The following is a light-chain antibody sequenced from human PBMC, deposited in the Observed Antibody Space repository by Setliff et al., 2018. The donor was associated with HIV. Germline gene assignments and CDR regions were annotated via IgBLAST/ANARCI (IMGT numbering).Light chain of an antibody. CDR3: GTWDSSLGAGKWV. CDR2: ENN. CDR1: SSNIGKNY. V-gene: IGLV1-51*02. J-gene: IGLJ3*02. Sequence: QSVLTQPPSVSAAPGQKVTISCSGSSSNIGKNYVSWYQQLPGTAPKLLIYENNKRPSGIPDRFSGSKSGTSATLGITGLQTGDEADYYCGTWDSSLGAGKWVFGGGTKGTVL.